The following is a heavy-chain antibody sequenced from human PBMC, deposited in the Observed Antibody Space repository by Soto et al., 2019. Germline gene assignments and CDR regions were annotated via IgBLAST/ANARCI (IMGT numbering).Heavy chain of an antibody. V-gene: IGHV3-23*01. CDR1: RFTFSTYA. D-gene: IGHD1-7*01. J-gene: IGHJ4*02. CDR2: ISANGQGI. CDR3: AKDRNYPRDQFHY. Sequence: GLSLRLSCAPSRFTFSTYALSWVRRAPGKGLEWVSAISANGQGIYYADSVRGRFTISRDNSKNTIFLHMDSLRAEDTAVYYCAKDRNYPRDQFHYWGQGTLVTVSS.